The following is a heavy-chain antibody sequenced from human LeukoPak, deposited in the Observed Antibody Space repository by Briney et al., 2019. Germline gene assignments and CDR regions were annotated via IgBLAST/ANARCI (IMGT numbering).Heavy chain of an antibody. CDR2: ISSNGGST. V-gene: IGHV3-64*01. D-gene: IGHD5-24*01. J-gene: IGHJ4*02. Sequence: PGGSLRLSCAASGFTFSSYAMHWVRQAPGKGLEYVSAISSNGGSTYYANSVKGRFTISRDNSKNTLYLQMNSLRAEDTAVYYCAKDLRWLQLPDYWGQGTLVTVSS. CDR3: AKDLRWLQLPDY. CDR1: GFTFSSYA.